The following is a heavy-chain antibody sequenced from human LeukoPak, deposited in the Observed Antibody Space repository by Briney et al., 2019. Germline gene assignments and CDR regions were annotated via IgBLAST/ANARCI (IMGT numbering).Heavy chain of an antibody. V-gene: IGHV1-18*01. CDR2: ISAYNGNT. CDR3: ARDGHSYASGDY. CDR1: GYTFTSYD. D-gene: IGHD5-18*01. J-gene: IGHJ4*02. Sequence: ASVKVSSKASGYTFTSYDISWVRQAPGQGLEWMGWISAYNGNTNYVQKLQGRVTMTTDTSTSTAYMELRSLRSDDTAVYYCARDGHSYASGDYWGQGTLVTVSS.